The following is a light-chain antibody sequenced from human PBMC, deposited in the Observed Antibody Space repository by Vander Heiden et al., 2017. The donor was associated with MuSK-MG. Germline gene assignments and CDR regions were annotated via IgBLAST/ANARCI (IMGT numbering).Light chain of an antibody. V-gene: IGKV3-11*01. CDR2: DAS. CDR3: QQRSNWPFT. Sequence: EIVFTQSPATLSLSPGERATLSCRTSQSISSDLAWYEQKAGKAHSPLIYDASNRATGLPARFSSSWSGTVFTLTISSLEPEVFAFYCCQQRSNWPFTFGGGTKVEIK. CDR1: QSISSD. J-gene: IGKJ4*01.